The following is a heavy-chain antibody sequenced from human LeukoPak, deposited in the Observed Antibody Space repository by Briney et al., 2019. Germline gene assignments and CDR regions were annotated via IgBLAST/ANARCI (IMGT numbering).Heavy chain of an antibody. CDR2: IGGYIGDT. J-gene: IGHJ4*02. CDR3: ARDVTSSVTHSMGRIFEY. Sequence: ASVKVSCKPSSDTFSVYGMSWVRHAPGQGLEWMGWIGGYIGDTDYEQKFQGRLTLTRETSTSTVYMELRSLTSDDTAVYYCARDVTSSVTHSMGRIFEYWGQGSLVTVSS. V-gene: IGHV1-18*01. D-gene: IGHD4-17*01. CDR1: SDTFSVYG.